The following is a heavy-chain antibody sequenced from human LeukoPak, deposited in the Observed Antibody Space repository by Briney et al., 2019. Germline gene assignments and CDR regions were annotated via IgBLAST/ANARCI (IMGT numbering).Heavy chain of an antibody. J-gene: IGHJ6*02. CDR3: ARLKCISTTCPSRYVMDV. CDR1: GGSISSYY. D-gene: IGHD2-2*01. Sequence: PSETLSLTCSVSGGSISSYYWSWIRQPPGKGLEYIGYIYYSGSTNYNPSLKSRVTISVDTSKDQFSLNLTSVAAADTAVYYCARLKCISTTCPSRYVMDVWGQGTTVTVSS. CDR2: IYYSGST. V-gene: IGHV4-59*01.